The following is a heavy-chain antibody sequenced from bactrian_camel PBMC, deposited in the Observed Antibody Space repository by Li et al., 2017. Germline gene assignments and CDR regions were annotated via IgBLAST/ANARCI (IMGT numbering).Heavy chain of an antibody. V-gene: IGHV3S40*01. Sequence: QLVESGGGLVQPGGSLRLSCEVSGSTFSTQDMAWVRQAPGKGLEWVSVMISTGGRTYYADSVKGRFTISKDNAKNTLYLEMNSLKTEDTAVYYCTLGLGSYWGQGTQVTVS. CDR3: TLGLGSY. J-gene: IGHJ4*01. D-gene: IGHD2*01. CDR2: MISTGGRT. CDR1: GSTFSTQD.